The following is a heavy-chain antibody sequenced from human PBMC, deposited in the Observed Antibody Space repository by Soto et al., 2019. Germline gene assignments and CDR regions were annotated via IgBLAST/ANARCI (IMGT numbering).Heavy chain of an antibody. CDR1: GFTFSSYA. Sequence: EVQLLESGGGLVQPGGSLRLSCAASGFTFSSYAMSWVRQAPGKGLEWVSAISGSGGSTFYADSVKGRFTISRDTSKNTRLLQMNSLRAEDTAVYYCAKDRGRGYDWFDSWGQGTLVTVSS. D-gene: IGHD5-12*01. CDR2: ISGSGGST. CDR3: AKDRGRGYDWFDS. J-gene: IGHJ5*01. V-gene: IGHV3-23*01.